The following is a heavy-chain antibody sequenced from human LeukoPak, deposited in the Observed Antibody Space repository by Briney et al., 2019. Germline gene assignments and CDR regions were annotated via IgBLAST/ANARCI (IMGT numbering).Heavy chain of an antibody. J-gene: IGHJ4*02. V-gene: IGHV3-23*01. CDR3: AKDRPRGVTLDSSSWYVY. CDR1: GFTFSSYW. CDR2: ISGSGGST. D-gene: IGHD6-13*01. Sequence: GGSLRLSCAASGFTFSSYWMSWVRQAPGKGLEWVSAISGSGGSTYYADSVKGRFTISRDNSKNTLYLQMNSLRAEDTAVYYCAKDRPRGVTLDSSSWYVYWGQGTLVTVSS.